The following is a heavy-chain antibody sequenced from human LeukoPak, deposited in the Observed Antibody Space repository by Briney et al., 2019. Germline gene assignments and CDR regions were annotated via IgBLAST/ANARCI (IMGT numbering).Heavy chain of an antibody. J-gene: IGHJ6*02. D-gene: IGHD3-3*01. CDR2: INHGEST. Sequence: SETLSLTCAVYGGSFSGYYWSWIRQPPGKGLEWIGEINHGESTSYNPSLNSRVTISVDTSKNQFSLNLISVTAADTAVYYCARQTASDYDFWSGSYSYYYYGMDVWGQGTTVTVSS. CDR3: ARQTASDYDFWSGSYSYYYYGMDV. CDR1: GGSFSGYY. V-gene: IGHV4-34*01.